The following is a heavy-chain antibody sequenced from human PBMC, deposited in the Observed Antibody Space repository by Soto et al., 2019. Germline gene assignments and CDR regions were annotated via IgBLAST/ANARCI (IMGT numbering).Heavy chain of an antibody. CDR2: IIPIFGTA. CDR3: ARDRTTVTTNFHFDY. J-gene: IGHJ4*02. CDR1: GGTFSSYA. Sequence: QVQLVQSGAEVKKPGSSVKGSCKASGGTFSSYAISWVRQAPGQGLEWMGGIIPIFGTANYAQKFQGRVTITADKSTSTAYMELSSLRSEDTAVYYCARDRTTVTTNFHFDYWGQGTLVTVSS. D-gene: IGHD4-17*01. V-gene: IGHV1-69*06.